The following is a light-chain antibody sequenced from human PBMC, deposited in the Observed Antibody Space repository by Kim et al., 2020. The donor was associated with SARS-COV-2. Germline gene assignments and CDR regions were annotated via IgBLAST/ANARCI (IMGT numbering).Light chain of an antibody. V-gene: IGKV1D-13*01. J-gene: IGKJ5*01. Sequence: AIQLTQSPSSLSASVGDRVTITCRASQVISNALVWYQQKSGKTPKLLIFDASTLESGVPSRFSGSGSGTHFTLTISSLQPEDFATYYCQHFNNYPITFGQGTRLDIK. CDR2: DAS. CDR3: QHFNNYPIT. CDR1: QVISNA.